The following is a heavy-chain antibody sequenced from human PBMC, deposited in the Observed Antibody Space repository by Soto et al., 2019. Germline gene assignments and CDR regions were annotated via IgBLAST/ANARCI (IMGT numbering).Heavy chain of an antibody. CDR3: ARLTYYYDSSGYSPGY. D-gene: IGHD3-22*01. CDR1: GFTFSSYA. J-gene: IGHJ4*02. Sequence: GGSLRLSCAASGFTFSSYAMHWVRQAPGKGLEWVAAISYDGSNKYYADSVKGRFTISRDNSKNTLYLQMNSLRAEDTAVYYCARLTYYYDSSGYSPGYWGQGTLVTVSS. V-gene: IGHV3-30-3*01. CDR2: ISYDGSNK.